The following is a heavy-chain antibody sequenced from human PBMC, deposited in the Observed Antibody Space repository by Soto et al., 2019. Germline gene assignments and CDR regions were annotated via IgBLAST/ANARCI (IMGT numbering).Heavy chain of an antibody. CDR2: INAGNGNT. Sequence: ASVKASCKASGYTFTSYAMHWVRQAPGQRLEWMGWINAGNGNTKYSQKFQGRVTITRDTSASTAYMELSSLRSEDTAVYYCARGYGGYSRRFDPWGQGTLVTVS. V-gene: IGHV1-3*01. D-gene: IGHD5-12*01. J-gene: IGHJ5*02. CDR1: GYTFTSYA. CDR3: ARGYGGYSRRFDP.